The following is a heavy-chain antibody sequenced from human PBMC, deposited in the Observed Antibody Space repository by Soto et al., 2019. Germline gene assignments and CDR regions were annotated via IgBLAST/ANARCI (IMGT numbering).Heavy chain of an antibody. CDR1: GGSFSGYY. V-gene: IGHV4-34*01. D-gene: IGHD3-9*01. Sequence: QVHLQQWGAGLLKPSETLSLTCAVYGGSFSGYYWSWIRQPPGKGLEWIGEINHSGSTNYNPSLKSRVTISVDTSKNQFCLKLSSVTAADTAAYYCARGGTYYDILTGYNIGNWFDPWGQGTLVTVSS. CDR2: INHSGST. CDR3: ARGGTYYDILTGYNIGNWFDP. J-gene: IGHJ5*02.